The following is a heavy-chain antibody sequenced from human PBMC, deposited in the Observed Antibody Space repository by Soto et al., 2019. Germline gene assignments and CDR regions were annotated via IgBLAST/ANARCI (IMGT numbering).Heavy chain of an antibody. D-gene: IGHD3-22*01. CDR2: IIPIFGTA. V-gene: IGHV1-69*01. J-gene: IGHJ3*02. Sequence: QVQLVQSGAEGKKPWSSVKVSCKASGGTFSSYAISWVRQAAGQGLEWMGGIIPIFGTANYAQKFQGRDTITADESTSTAYMALSSLRSEDMAVYYCARDLGRITLIVGAFDIWGQGTMVTVSS. CDR3: ARDLGRITLIVGAFDI. CDR1: GGTFSSYA.